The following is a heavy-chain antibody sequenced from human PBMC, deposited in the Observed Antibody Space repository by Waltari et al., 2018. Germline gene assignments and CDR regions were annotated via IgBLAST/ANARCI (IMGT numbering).Heavy chain of an antibody. CDR2: MSFDGDNK. Sequence: HVQIVESGGAVVQPGRSLRLSCAASGFSFSASGLHWVRQAPGKGLGWVALMSFDGDNKFYVDSVQGRFTISRDNSKNLMYLEMRDLRSEDTATYYCAKETQSDGNAGLEFWGQGTVVTVSS. D-gene: IGHD1-1*01. V-gene: IGHV3-30*18. CDR1: GFSFSASG. J-gene: IGHJ4*02. CDR3: AKETQSDGNAGLEF.